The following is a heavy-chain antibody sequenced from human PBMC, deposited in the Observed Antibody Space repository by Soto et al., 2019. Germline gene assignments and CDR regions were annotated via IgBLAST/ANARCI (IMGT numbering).Heavy chain of an antibody. D-gene: IGHD5-18*01. J-gene: IGHJ4*02. CDR3: ASQSGYNYHYFFDF. CDR2: IYFGGST. CDR1: GGSISSSTYY. Sequence: QLQLQESGPGLVKPSETLSLPCTVSGGSISSSTYYWCWIRQPPGKGLEWIGSIYFGGSTYHNPSRRSRVTITEDTSKNQFSLKLGSVTAADTALYYCASQSGYNYHYFFDFWGQGALVTVSS. V-gene: IGHV4-39*01.